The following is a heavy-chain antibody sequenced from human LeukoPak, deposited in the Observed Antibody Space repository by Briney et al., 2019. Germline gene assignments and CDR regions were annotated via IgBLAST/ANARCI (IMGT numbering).Heavy chain of an antibody. CDR3: ASEPRIAVRDFSDY. D-gene: IGHD6-19*01. Sequence: SQTLSLTCTVSGGSISSGGYYWSWIRQPPGKGLEWIGYIYHSGSTCYNPSLKSRVTISVDRSKNQFSLKLSSVTAADTAVYYCASEPRIAVRDFSDYWGQGTLVTVS. V-gene: IGHV4-30-2*01. CDR2: IYHSGST. CDR1: GGSISSGGYY. J-gene: IGHJ4*02.